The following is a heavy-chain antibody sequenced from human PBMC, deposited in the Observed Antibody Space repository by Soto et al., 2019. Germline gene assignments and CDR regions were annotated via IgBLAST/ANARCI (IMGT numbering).Heavy chain of an antibody. Sequence: QVQLQESGPGLVKPSQTLSLTCTVSGDSISSVGYYWSWIRQHPGKGLEWIGYISYGGSTYYSPSLESRTTISVETSKNLFSLKVTSVTAADTALYYCARSSSSNKYCFDSWGQGTLFTVSS. CDR3: ARSSSSNKYCFDS. CDR2: ISYGGST. D-gene: IGHD6-6*01. V-gene: IGHV4-31*03. CDR1: GDSISSVGYY. J-gene: IGHJ4*02.